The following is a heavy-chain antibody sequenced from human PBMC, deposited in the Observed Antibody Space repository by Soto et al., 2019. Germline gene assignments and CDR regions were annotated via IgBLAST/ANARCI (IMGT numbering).Heavy chain of an antibody. CDR3: ARDRIAVAGNPEYFQH. CDR1: GFTVSSNY. D-gene: IGHD6-19*01. V-gene: IGHV3-66*01. J-gene: IGHJ1*01. Sequence: ESGGGLVQPGGSLRLSCAASGFTVSSNYMRWVHQAPGKGLEWVSVIYSGGSTYYADSVKGRFTISRDNSKNTLYLQMNSVGAEDTAVYYCARDRIAVAGNPEYFQHWGQGTLVTVSS. CDR2: IYSGGST.